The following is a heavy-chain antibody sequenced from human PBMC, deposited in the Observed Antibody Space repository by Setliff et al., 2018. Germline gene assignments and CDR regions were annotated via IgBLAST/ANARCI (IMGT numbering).Heavy chain of an antibody. V-gene: IGHV4-34*01. Sequence: PSETLSLTCAVYGGSFSTYFWSWIRQPPGKGLEWIGEISHSGSANYNPSLKSRVTMSVDTSKNQFSLKLSSVTAADTAVYFCARDNTIVGATDYWGQGTLVTVS. CDR1: GGSFSTYF. D-gene: IGHD1-26*01. CDR3: ARDNTIVGATDY. CDR2: ISHSGSA. J-gene: IGHJ4*02.